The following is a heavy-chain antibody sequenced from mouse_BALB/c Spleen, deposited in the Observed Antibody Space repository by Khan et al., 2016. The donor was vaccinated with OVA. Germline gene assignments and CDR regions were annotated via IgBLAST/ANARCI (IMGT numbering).Heavy chain of an antibody. V-gene: IGHV1-7*01. J-gene: IGHJ2*01. CDR2: INPSTGYT. CDR3: ARMGLRWDFDY. Sequence: QVQLQQSGAELAKPGASVKMSCKASGYTFTSYWMNWVKQRPGQGLEWIGYINPSTGYTEYNQKFKDKATLTADKSSSTAYMQLSSLTSEDSAVYYCARMGLRWDFDYWGQGTTLTVSS. CDR1: GYTFTSYW. D-gene: IGHD1-1*01.